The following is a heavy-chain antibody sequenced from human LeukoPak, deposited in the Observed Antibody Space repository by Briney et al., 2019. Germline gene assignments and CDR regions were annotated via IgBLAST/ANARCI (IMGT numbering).Heavy chain of an antibody. CDR2: IYTSGST. CDR1: GGSISSYY. Sequence: PSETLSLTCTVSGGSISSYYWSWIWHPDRPGKELIGRIYTSGSTNYNPSLKSQVTMSVDTSKSQFSLKLSSVTAADTGVYYCARSQAYSGDYWGQGTLVTVSS. V-gene: IGHV4-4*07. CDR3: ARSQAYSGDY. J-gene: IGHJ4*02. D-gene: IGHD1-26*01.